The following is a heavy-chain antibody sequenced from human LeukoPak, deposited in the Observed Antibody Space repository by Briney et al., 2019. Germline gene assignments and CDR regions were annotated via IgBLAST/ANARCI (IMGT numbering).Heavy chain of an antibody. CDR3: ARDGDYNPLDY. CDR2: IIPIFGTA. CDR1: GGTFSSYA. Sequence: ASVKVSCKASGGTFSSYAISWVRQAPGPGLEWMGGIIPIFGTANYAQKFQGRVTITADKSTSTAYMELSSLRSEDTAVYYCARDGDYNPLDYWGQGTLVTVSS. J-gene: IGHJ4*02. D-gene: IGHD4-17*01. V-gene: IGHV1-69*06.